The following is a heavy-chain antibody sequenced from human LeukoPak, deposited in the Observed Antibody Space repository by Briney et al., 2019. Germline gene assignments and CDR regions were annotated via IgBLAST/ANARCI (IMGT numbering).Heavy chain of an antibody. CDR2: ISSSSSYI. J-gene: IGHJ6*03. CDR1: GFTFSSYS. V-gene: IGHV3-21*01. D-gene: IGHD6-6*01. CDR3: ARVSSSSSKERYYYYMDV. Sequence: GGSLRLSCAASGFTFSSYSMNWVRQAPGKGLEWVSSISSSSSYIYYADSVKGRFTISRDNAKNSLYLQMNSLRAEDTAVYYCARVSSSSSKERYYYYMDVWGKGTTVTVSS.